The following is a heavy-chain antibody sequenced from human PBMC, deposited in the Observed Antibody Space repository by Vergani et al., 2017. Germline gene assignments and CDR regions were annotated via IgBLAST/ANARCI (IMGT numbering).Heavy chain of an antibody. J-gene: IGHJ3*02. V-gene: IGHV3-15*01. CDR3: AKTPLLWFGELLHNNDAFDI. CDR2: IKSKTDGGTT. CDR1: GFTFSNAW. Sequence: EVQLLESGGGLVKPGGSLRLSCAASGFTFSNAWMSWVRQAPGKGLEWVGRIKSKTDGGTTDYAAPVKGRFTISRDNSKNTLYLQMNSLRAEDTAVYYCAKTPLLWFGELLHNNDAFDIWGQGTMVTVSS. D-gene: IGHD3-10*01.